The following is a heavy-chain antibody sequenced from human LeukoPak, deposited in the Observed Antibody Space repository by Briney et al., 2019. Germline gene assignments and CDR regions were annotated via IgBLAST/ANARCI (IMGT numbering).Heavy chain of an antibody. CDR1: GFTFNTYA. CDR3: AKDDRPGTGPYTGSYYCAFDI. J-gene: IGHJ3*02. CDR2: ISGSGENT. Sequence: GASLRLSCAASGFTFNTYAMNWVRQAPGKGLEWVSAISGSGENTYYADSVKGRFTISRDNSKNTLFLQMNSLRVEDTAVYYCAKDDRPGTGPYTGSYYCAFDIWGQGTMVTVFS. V-gene: IGHV3-23*01. D-gene: IGHD1-26*01.